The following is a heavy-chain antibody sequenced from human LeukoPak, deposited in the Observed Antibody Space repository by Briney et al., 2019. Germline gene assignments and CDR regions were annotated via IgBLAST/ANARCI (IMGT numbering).Heavy chain of an antibody. D-gene: IGHD3-10*02. CDR3: AELGLTMIGGV. J-gene: IGHJ6*04. CDR2: ISSSGSYI. V-gene: IGHV3-21*01. Sequence: GGSLRLSCAASRFTFSSYSMNWVRQAPGKGLEWVSSISSSGSYIYHADSVKGRFTISRDNAKNSLYLQMNSLRAEDTAVYYCAELGLTMIGGVWGKGTTVTISS. CDR1: RFTFSSYS.